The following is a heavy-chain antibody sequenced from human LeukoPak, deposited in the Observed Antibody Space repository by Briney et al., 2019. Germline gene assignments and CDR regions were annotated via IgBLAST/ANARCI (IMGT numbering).Heavy chain of an antibody. D-gene: IGHD1-26*01. Sequence: SETLSLTCTVSGGSISSGGYYWSWIRQPPGKGLEWIGYIYYSGTTNYNPSLKSRVTMSVDTSNNHLSLRLTSVTAADTALYYCARHSYNYYGLDVWGQGTTITVSS. CDR3: ARHSYNYYGLDV. J-gene: IGHJ6*02. CDR2: IYYSGTT. CDR1: GGSISSGGYY. V-gene: IGHV4-61*03.